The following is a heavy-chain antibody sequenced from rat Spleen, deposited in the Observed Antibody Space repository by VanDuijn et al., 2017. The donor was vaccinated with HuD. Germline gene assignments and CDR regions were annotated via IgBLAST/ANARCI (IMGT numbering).Heavy chain of an antibody. CDR3: ARQMYTTDYLFDY. V-gene: IGHV5-19*01. D-gene: IGHD1-6*01. J-gene: IGHJ3*01. Sequence: EVQLVESGGGLVQPGRSMTLSCADSGFTFSNYGMYWIRQAPTKGLEWVASISPRGGSTYYRDSVKGRFTISRDNAKSTLYLQMDSLRSEDTATYYCARQMYTTDYLFDYWGQGTLVTVSS. CDR1: GFTFSNYG. CDR2: ISPRGGST.